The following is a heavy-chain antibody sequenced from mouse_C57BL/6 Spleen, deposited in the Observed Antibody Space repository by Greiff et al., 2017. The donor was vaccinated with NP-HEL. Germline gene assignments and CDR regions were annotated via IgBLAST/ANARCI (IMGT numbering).Heavy chain of an antibody. CDR2: IDPSDSET. V-gene: IGHV1-52*01. Sequence: QVQLQQPGAELVRPGSSVKLSCKASGYTFTSYWMHWVKQRPIQGLEWIGNIDPSDSETHYTQKFKDKATLTVDTSSSTAYMQLSSLTSEDSAVYNCARSRGYGNLYYFDYWGQGTTLTVSS. CDR1: GYTFTSYW. J-gene: IGHJ2*01. D-gene: IGHD2-1*01. CDR3: ARSRGYGNLYYFDY.